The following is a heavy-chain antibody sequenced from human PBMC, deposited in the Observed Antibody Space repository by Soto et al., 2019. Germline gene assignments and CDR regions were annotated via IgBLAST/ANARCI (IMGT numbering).Heavy chain of an antibody. J-gene: IGHJ5*02. CDR3: ARDPARVAAAGTGWFDP. Sequence: PSETLSFTCAVSGCSISSSNWWSWVRQPPGKGLEWIGEIYHSGSTNYNPSLKSRVTISVDKSKNQFSLKLSSVTAADTAVYYCARDPARVAAAGTGWFDPWGQGTLVTVSS. CDR2: IYHSGST. D-gene: IGHD6-13*01. CDR1: GCSISSSNW. V-gene: IGHV4-4*02.